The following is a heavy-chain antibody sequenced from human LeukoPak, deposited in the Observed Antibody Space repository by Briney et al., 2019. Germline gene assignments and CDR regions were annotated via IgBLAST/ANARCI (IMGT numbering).Heavy chain of an antibody. CDR3: AREGRDGYNDYYYYMDV. V-gene: IGHV3-11*01. Sequence: TGGSLRLSCAASGFTFSDYYMSWLRQAPGKGLEGVSYISSSGSTIYYADSVKGRFTISRDNAKNSLYLQMNSLRAEDTAVYYCAREGRDGYNDYYYYMDVWGKGTTVTVSS. CDR2: ISSSGSTI. D-gene: IGHD5-24*01. J-gene: IGHJ6*03. CDR1: GFTFSDYY.